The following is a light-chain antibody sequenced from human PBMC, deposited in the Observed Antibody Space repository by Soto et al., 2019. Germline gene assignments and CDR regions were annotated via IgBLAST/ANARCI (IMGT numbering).Light chain of an antibody. CDR2: GAS. Sequence: EIVLTQSPGTLSLSPGDRATLSCRASQSVSSNFLAWYQQKPGQAPRLLIYGASIRATGIPDSFSGGGSGTDFTLTIRRLEPEDFAMYFCHQYGSSPRTFGQGTKVEIK. J-gene: IGKJ1*01. CDR3: HQYGSSPRT. CDR1: QSVSSNF. V-gene: IGKV3-20*01.